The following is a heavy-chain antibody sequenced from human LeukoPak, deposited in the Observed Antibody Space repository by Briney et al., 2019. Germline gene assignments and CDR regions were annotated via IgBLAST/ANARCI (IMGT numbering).Heavy chain of an antibody. D-gene: IGHD6-13*01. CDR2: INPNSGGT. Sequence: ASVKVSCKASGYTFTGYYMHWVRQAPGQGLEWMGWINPNSGGTNYAQKFQGRVTMTRDTSISTAYMELSRLRSDDTAVYYCARMMYSSSWIDYWGQGTLVTVSS. V-gene: IGHV1-2*02. J-gene: IGHJ4*02. CDR3: ARMMYSSSWIDY. CDR1: GYTFTGYY.